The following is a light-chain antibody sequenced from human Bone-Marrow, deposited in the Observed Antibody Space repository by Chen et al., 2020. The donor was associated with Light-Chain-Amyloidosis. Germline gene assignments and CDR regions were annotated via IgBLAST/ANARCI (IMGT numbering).Light chain of an antibody. J-gene: IGLJ3*02. V-gene: IGLV4-69*01. CDR3: QTWATGIPWV. Sequence: QIVLTQSPSASASLGASVRLTCTLTSGHSRYAIAWHHQPPKKGPRYLIKVKSDGSHIKGDGIPDRFAGSSSGTERYLTISDLRSEDEGDYFCQTWATGIPWVFGGGTKLTV. CDR2: VKSDGSH. CDR1: SGHSRYA.